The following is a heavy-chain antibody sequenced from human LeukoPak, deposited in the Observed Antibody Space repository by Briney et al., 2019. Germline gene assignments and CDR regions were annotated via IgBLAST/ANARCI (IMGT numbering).Heavy chain of an antibody. J-gene: IGHJ4*02. CDR1: GGSISSYY. D-gene: IGHD3-9*01. V-gene: IGHV4-4*07. CDR3: ARDFWDEYFDWLLFDY. CDR2: IYTSGST. Sequence: PSETLSLTCTVSGGSISSYYWSWIRQPAGKGLEWIGRIYTSGSTNYNPSLKSRVTMSVDTSKNQFSLKLSSVTAADTAAYYCARDFWDEYFDWLLFDYWGQGTLVTVSS.